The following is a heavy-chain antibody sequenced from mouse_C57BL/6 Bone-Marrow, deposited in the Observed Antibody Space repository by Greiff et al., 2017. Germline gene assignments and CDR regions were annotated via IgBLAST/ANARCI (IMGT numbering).Heavy chain of an antibody. V-gene: IGHV1-81*01. CDR2: IYPRSGNT. J-gene: IGHJ3*01. CDR3: ARFRSSWFAY. Sequence: QVQLQQSGAELARPGASVKLSCKASGYTFTSYGISWVKQRTGQGLEWIGEIYPRSGNTYYNEKFKGKATLTADKYSSTAYMELSSLTSEDSAVYFCARFRSSWFAYWGQGTLVTVSA. D-gene: IGHD3-2*02. CDR1: GYTFTSYG.